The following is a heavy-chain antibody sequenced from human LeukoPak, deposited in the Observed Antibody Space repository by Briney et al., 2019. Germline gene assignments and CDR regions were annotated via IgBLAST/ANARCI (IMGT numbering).Heavy chain of an antibody. CDR3: AKDGGNYYVDY. V-gene: IGHV3-30*02. J-gene: IGHJ4*02. D-gene: IGHD1-26*01. CDR2: IRYDGSTK. Sequence: GGSLRLSCAASGFTFSIYGMHWVRQAPGKALEWVAFIRYDGSTKYLADSVKGRFTISRDNSKNTLYLQMNSLRPEDTAVYYCAKDGGNYYVDYWGQGTLVTVSS. CDR1: GFTFSIYG.